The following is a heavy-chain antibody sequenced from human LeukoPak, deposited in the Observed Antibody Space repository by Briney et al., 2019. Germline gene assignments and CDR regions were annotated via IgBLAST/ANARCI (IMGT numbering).Heavy chain of an antibody. V-gene: IGHV4-34*01. Sequence: SETLSLTCAVYGGSFSGYYWSWIRQPPGKGLEWIGEINHSGSTNYNPSLKSRVTISVDTSKNQFSPKLSSVTAADTAVYYCARGRYSSGLSRGYYFDYWGQGTLVTVSS. J-gene: IGHJ4*02. CDR2: INHSGST. CDR3: ARGRYSSGLSRGYYFDY. D-gene: IGHD6-19*01. CDR1: GGSFSGYY.